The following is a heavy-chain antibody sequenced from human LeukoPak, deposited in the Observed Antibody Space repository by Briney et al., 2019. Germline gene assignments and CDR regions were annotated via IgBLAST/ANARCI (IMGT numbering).Heavy chain of an antibody. Sequence: ASVKVSCKASGYTFTSYAMNWVRQAPGQGLEWMGGFDPEDGETIYAQKFQGRVTMTEDTSTDTAYMELSSLRSEDTAVYYCATLYLMTTVVQIVDYWGQGTLVTVSS. CDR2: FDPEDGET. V-gene: IGHV1-24*01. CDR3: ATLYLMTTVVQIVDY. CDR1: GYTFTSYA. J-gene: IGHJ4*02. D-gene: IGHD4-23*01.